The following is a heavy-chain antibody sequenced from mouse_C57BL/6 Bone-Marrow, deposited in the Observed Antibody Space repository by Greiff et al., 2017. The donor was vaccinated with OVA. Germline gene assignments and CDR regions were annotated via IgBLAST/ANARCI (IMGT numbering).Heavy chain of an antibody. CDR1: GYTFTSYW. Sequence: QVQLQQPGAELVRPGTSVKLSCKASGYTFTSYWMHWVKQRPGQGLEWIGVIDPSDSYTNYNQKFKGKATLTVDKSSSTAYMQLSSLTSEDSAVYYCASSYDYGWFAYWGQGTLVTVSA. V-gene: IGHV1-59*01. J-gene: IGHJ3*01. CDR2: IDPSDSYT. CDR3: ASSYDYGWFAY. D-gene: IGHD2-4*01.